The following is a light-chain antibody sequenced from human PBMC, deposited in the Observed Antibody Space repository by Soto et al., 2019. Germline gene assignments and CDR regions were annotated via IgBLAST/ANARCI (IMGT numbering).Light chain of an antibody. V-gene: IGKV4-1*01. J-gene: IGKJ1*01. CDR2: WAS. Sequence: IVKTQSPDSLAVAPVEGATINCNPSRRVIPSYTNKNCLAWYQQKPGKPPKLLIYWASTRESGVPASFSGSGSGTDFTLTISSLQADDVAAYYCQHYTTYSRAFGQGTKVDIK. CDR1: RRVIPSYTNKNC. CDR3: QHYTTYSRA.